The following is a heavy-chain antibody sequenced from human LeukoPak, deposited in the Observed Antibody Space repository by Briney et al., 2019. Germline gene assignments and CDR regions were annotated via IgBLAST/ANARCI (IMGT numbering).Heavy chain of an antibody. D-gene: IGHD4-17*01. CDR2: ISSNGGST. CDR3: ARVGVTTLAFDI. J-gene: IGHJ3*02. V-gene: IGHV3-64*01. CDR1: GFTFSSYA. Sequence: GGSLRLSCAASGFTFSSYAMHWVRQAPGKGLEYVSAISSNGGSTYYANSVKGRFTISRDNSKNTLYLQMNSLRAEDTAVYYCARVGVTTLAFDIWGQGTMVTVSS.